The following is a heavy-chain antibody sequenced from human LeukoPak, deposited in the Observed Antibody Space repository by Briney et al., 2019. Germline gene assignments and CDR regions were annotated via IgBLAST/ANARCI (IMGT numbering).Heavy chain of an antibody. J-gene: IGHJ4*02. CDR3: AKDQGQAVVPRRFDY. V-gene: IGHV3-23*01. Sequence: GGSLRLSCAASGFTFSSYAMSWVRQAPGKGLEWVSTIYYSGGNTYSADSVKGRFTISRDNAKNTLYLQMNSLRAEDTAVYYCAKDQGQAVVPRRFDYWGQGTLVTVSS. CDR2: IYYSGGNT. CDR1: GFTFSSYA. D-gene: IGHD2-15*01.